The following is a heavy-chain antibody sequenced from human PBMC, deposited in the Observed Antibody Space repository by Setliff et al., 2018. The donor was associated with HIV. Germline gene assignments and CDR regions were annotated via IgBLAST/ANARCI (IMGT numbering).Heavy chain of an antibody. CDR2: INIYNGYI. D-gene: IGHD2-2*01. V-gene: IGHV1-3*03. CDR3: SRFSTRDTFDV. CDR1: GFTFNNYV. J-gene: IGHJ3*01. Sequence: ASVKVSCKASGFTFNNYVIHWVRQAPGQRLVWMGWINIYNGYIKYSEEFQARVTMARDTFANTAYMELSGLRSEDTAVYYCSRFSTRDTFDVWGQGTAVTVSS.